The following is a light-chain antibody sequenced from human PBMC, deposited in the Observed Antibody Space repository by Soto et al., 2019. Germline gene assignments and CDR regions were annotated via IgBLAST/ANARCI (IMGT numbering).Light chain of an antibody. CDR2: QVT. J-gene: IGLJ1*01. V-gene: IGLV2-14*01. CDR1: SSDIGGYYY. CDR3: TSYSSSDIFYV. Sequence: QSPLTEPASVSWSPGQSINISGTGTSSDIGGYYYVSWYQHHPGKAPKLLIYQVTNRPSRVSNRFSGSKSGNTASLTISGLQADDEADYYCTSYSSSDIFYVFGTGTKVTVL.